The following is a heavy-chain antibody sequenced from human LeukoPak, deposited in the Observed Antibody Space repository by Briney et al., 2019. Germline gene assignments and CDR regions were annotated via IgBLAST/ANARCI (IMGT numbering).Heavy chain of an antibody. J-gene: IGHJ3*02. CDR3: ARAGADYGDYVSPNAFDI. CDR2: FDPEDGET. Sequence: ASVKVSCKVSGYTLTELSMHWVRQAPGKGLEWMGGFDPEDGETIYAQKFQGRVTMTEDTSTDTAYMELSSLRSDDTAVYYCARAGADYGDYVSPNAFDIWGQGTMVTVSS. V-gene: IGHV1-24*01. D-gene: IGHD4-17*01. CDR1: GYTLTELS.